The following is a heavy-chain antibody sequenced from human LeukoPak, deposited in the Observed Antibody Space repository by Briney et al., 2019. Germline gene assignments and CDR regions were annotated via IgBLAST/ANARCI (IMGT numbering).Heavy chain of an antibody. CDR3: ARDGGGDIVVAFAFDI. D-gene: IGHD2-15*01. CDR1: GFTFSNYW. V-gene: IGHV3-7*05. CDR2: INQDGSEK. J-gene: IGHJ3*02. Sequence: PGGSLRLSCAASGFTFSNYWMSWVRQAPGKGLEWVAHINQDGSEKYYVDSVKGRFTISRDNAKNSLYLQMNSLRAEDTAEYYCARDGGGDIVVAFAFDIWGQGTMVTVSS.